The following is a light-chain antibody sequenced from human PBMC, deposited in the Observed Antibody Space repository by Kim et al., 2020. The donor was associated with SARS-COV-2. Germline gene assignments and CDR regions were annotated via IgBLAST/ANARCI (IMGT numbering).Light chain of an antibody. V-gene: IGLV3-1*01. CDR1: KLGDKY. J-gene: IGLJ2*01. Sequence: VSPEQTARITCSGDKLGDKYACWYHQKPGQSPVLVIYQDSKRPSGIPERFSGSNSGNTATLTISGTQAMDEADYYCQAWDSRTAIFGGGTQLTVL. CDR3: QAWDSRTAI. CDR2: QDS.